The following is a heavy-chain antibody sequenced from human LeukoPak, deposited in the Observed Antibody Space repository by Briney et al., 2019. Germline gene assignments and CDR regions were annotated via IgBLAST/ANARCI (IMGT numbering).Heavy chain of an antibody. CDR2: ISGSGGST. D-gene: IGHD1-26*01. V-gene: IGHV3-23*01. CDR3: AKGDSGSYYAHAFDI. Sequence: GGSLRLSCAASGFTFSTYGMSWVRQAPGKGLEWVSVISGSGGSTYYADSVKGRFTISRDNSKNTLYLQMKSLRAEDTALYYCAKGDSGSYYAHAFDIWGQGTMVTVSS. J-gene: IGHJ3*02. CDR1: GFTFSTYG.